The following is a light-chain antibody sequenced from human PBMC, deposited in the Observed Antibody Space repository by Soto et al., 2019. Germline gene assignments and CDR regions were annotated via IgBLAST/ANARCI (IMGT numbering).Light chain of an antibody. CDR1: QSVLYSSNNKNY. CDR2: WAS. J-gene: IGKJ1*01. CDR3: QQYYSTPPT. Sequence: DIVMTQSPDSLAVSLGERATINCKSSQSVLYSSNNKNYLAWYQQKPGQPPKLLIYWASTRESGAPDRFSGSGSGTDFTLTISSLQAEDVAVYYCQQYYSTPPTFGQGTKVDIK. V-gene: IGKV4-1*01.